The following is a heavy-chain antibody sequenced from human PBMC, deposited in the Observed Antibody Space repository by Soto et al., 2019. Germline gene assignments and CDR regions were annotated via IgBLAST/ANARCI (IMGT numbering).Heavy chain of an antibody. Sequence: SETLSLTCTVSGASISAPESYWSWIRQHPERGLEWIGYISDSGITNYSPSLRSRVTISADTSKRQFSLNLSSVTAADTALYYCAEGGTSSQWFDPWGQGTMVTVSS. J-gene: IGHJ5*02. V-gene: IGHV4-31*03. CDR2: ISDSGIT. CDR3: AEGGTSSQWFDP. D-gene: IGHD2-2*01. CDR1: GASISAPESY.